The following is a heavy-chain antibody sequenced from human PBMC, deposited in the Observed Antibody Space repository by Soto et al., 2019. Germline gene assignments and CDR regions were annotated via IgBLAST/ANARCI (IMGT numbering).Heavy chain of an antibody. CDR3: AKPPYSSSSYYYYGMDV. D-gene: IGHD6-6*01. V-gene: IGHV3-23*01. J-gene: IGHJ6*02. CDR1: GFTFSSYA. Sequence: EVQLLESGGGLEQPGGSLRLSCAASGFTFSSYAMTWVRQAPGKGLEWVSAISGSGGTTYHADSVKGRFTISRDNSKNTLYLQINSLRAEDAAVYYCAKPPYSSSSYYYYGMDVWGQGTTVTVSS. CDR2: ISGSGGTT.